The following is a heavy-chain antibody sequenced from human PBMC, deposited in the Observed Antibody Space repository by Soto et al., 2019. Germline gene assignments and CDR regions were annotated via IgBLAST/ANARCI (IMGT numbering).Heavy chain of an antibody. J-gene: IGHJ4*02. Sequence: GGSLRLSCAASGFPFSFYSMSWVRQAPGKGLEWVSAISGSGGSTYYADSVKGRFTISRDNSKNTLYLQMNSLRAEDTAVYYCAKETYSGPLDYWGQGTLVTVSS. V-gene: IGHV3-23*01. CDR2: ISGSGGST. CDR1: GFPFSFYS. CDR3: AKETYSGPLDY. D-gene: IGHD2-15*01.